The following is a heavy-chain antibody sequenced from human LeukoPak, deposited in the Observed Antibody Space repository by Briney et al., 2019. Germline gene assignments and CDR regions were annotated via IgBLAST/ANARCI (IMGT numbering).Heavy chain of an antibody. CDR3: ARGLTPYSNLVVGY. J-gene: IGHJ4*02. D-gene: IGHD4-11*01. Sequence: PSETLSLTCGVYGGSFSGYYWGWIRQPPGKGLEWIGSIYYSGSTYYNPSLKSRVTISVDTSKKQFSLKMSSVTAADTAVYYCARGLTPYSNLVVGYWGQGTLVTVSS. V-gene: IGHV4-34*01. CDR1: GGSFSGYY. CDR2: IYYSGST.